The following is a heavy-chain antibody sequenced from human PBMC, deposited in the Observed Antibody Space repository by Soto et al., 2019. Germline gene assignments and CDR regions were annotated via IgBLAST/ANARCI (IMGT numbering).Heavy chain of an antibody. CDR1: GFTFSSYA. V-gene: IGHV3-30-3*01. J-gene: IGHJ6*02. D-gene: IGHD1-7*01. CDR3: ARGWMELLHYYYYGMDV. CDR2: ISYDGSNK. Sequence: QVQLVESWGGVVQPGRSLRLSCAASGFTFSSYAMHWVRQAPGKGLEWVAVISYDGSNKYYADSVKGRFTISRDNSKNTLYLQMNSLRAEDTAVYYCARGWMELLHYYYYGMDVWGQGTTVTVSS.